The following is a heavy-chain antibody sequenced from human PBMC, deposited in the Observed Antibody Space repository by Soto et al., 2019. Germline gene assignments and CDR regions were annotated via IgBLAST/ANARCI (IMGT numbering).Heavy chain of an antibody. V-gene: IGHV3-11*06. Sequence: GGSLRLSCAASGFTFSDYYMSWIRQAPGKGLEWVSYISSSSSYTNYADSVKGRFTISRDNAKNSLYLQMNSLRAEDTAVYYCAGHCSSTSCYTRTYYYYGMDVWGQGTTVTVSS. CDR2: ISSSSSYT. CDR3: AGHCSSTSCYTRTYYYYGMDV. CDR1: GFTFSDYY. J-gene: IGHJ6*02. D-gene: IGHD2-2*02.